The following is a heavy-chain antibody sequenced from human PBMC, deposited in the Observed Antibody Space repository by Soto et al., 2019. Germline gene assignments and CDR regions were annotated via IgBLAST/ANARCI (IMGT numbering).Heavy chain of an antibody. CDR3: ARGRTEGYDRLFFDY. J-gene: IGHJ4*02. CDR1: GYTFTGYY. Sequence: ASVKVSCKTSGYTFTGYYIQWVRQAPGQGLEWMGIINPSGGFTTYSQKFQGRVTMTRDTSTSTVYMELSSLRSEDTAVYYCARGRTEGYDRLFFDYWGQGTLVTVSS. CDR2: INPSGGFT. D-gene: IGHD5-12*01. V-gene: IGHV1-46*03.